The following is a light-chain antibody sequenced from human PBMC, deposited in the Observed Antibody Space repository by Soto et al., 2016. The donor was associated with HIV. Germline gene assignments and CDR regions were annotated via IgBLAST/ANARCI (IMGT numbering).Light chain of an antibody. CDR2: KAS. V-gene: IGKV1-5*03. Sequence: DIQMTQSPSTLSASVGDRVTITCRASQSISSWLAWYQQKPGKAPKLLIYKASSLESGVPSRFSGSGSGTEFSLTISSLQLDGFATYYCLQHNRYPFTFGPGTKVDIK. J-gene: IGKJ3*01. CDR3: LQHNRYPFT. CDR1: QSISSW.